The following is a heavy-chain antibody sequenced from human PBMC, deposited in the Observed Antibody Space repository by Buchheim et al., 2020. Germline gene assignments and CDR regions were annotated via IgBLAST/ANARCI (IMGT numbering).Heavy chain of an antibody. D-gene: IGHD1-26*01. V-gene: IGHV4-30-2*01. Sequence: QLQLQESGSGLVKPSQTLSLTCAVSGGSISSGGYSWSWIRQPPGKGLEWIGYIYHSGSTYYNPSLKSRVTISVDRSKNQFSLKLRSVTAADTAVYYCARFRSQTGWELVTQPHYATDVWGQGTT. CDR3: ARFRSQTGWELVTQPHYATDV. CDR2: IYHSGST. J-gene: IGHJ6*02. CDR1: GGSISSGGYS.